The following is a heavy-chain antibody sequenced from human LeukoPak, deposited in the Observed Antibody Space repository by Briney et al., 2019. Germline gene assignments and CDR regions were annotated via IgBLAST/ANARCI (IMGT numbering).Heavy chain of an antibody. J-gene: IGHJ4*02. V-gene: IGHV3-74*01. D-gene: IGHD3-10*01. CDR2: INSDGSST. CDR1: GFTFSSYW. CDR3: ARTGVRGVIITLDYFDY. Sequence: GGSLRLSCAASGFTFSSYWMHWVRQAPGKGLVWVSRINSDGSSTSYADSVKGRFPISRDNAKNTLYLQMNSLRAEDTAVYYCARTGVRGVIITLDYFDYWGQGTLVTVSS.